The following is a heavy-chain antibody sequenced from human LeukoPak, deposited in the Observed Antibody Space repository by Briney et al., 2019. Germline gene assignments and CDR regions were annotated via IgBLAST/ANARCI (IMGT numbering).Heavy chain of an antibody. D-gene: IGHD4-17*01. CDR3: AKVQEYGDDFFDY. CDR2: IKQDGSER. V-gene: IGHV3-7*05. CDR1: GFTFSRYW. J-gene: IGHJ4*02. Sequence: GGSLRLSCAASGFTFSRYWMTWVRQAPGKGQEWVANIKQDGSERYYVDSVKGRFTISRDNSKNTLYLQMNSLRAEDTAVYYCAKVQEYGDDFFDYWGQGTLVTVSS.